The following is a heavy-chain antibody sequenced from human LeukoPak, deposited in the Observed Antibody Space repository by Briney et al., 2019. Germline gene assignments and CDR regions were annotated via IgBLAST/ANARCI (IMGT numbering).Heavy chain of an antibody. Sequence: ASVKVSCKASGYTFTSYYMHWVRQAPGQGLEWMGWINPNSGGTNYAQKFQGRVTMTRDTSISTAYMELSRLRSDDTAVYYCATQYYDILTGYYEDYWGQGTLVTVSS. CDR2: INPNSGGT. V-gene: IGHV1-2*02. CDR3: ATQYYDILTGYYEDY. D-gene: IGHD3-9*01. CDR1: GYTFTSYY. J-gene: IGHJ4*02.